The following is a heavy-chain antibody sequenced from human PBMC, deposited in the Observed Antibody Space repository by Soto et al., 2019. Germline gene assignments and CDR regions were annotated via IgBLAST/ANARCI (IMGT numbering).Heavy chain of an antibody. J-gene: IGHJ5*02. V-gene: IGHV1-69*06. CDR3: ARDNLFYP. Sequence: SVTDSCKSSGGTFSSYAISWVRQAPGQGPEWMGGIIPIFGTANYAQKFQGRVTITADKSTSTAYMELSSLRSEDTAVYYCARDNLFYPWGQGTLVTVSA. CDR2: IIPIFGTA. CDR1: GGTFSSYA.